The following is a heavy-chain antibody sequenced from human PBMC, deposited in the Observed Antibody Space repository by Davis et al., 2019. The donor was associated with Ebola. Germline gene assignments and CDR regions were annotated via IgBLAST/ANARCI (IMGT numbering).Heavy chain of an antibody. D-gene: IGHD5-18*01. CDR2: IYSGGST. CDR3: ARYGYSYGYGY. J-gene: IGHJ4*02. V-gene: IGHV3-53*05. Sequence: GESLKISCAASGFTFSSYAMSWVRQAPGKGLEWVSVIYSGGSTYYADSVKGRFTISRDNSKNTLYLQMNSLRAEDTAVYYCARYGYSYGYGYWGQGTLVTVSS. CDR1: GFTFSSYA.